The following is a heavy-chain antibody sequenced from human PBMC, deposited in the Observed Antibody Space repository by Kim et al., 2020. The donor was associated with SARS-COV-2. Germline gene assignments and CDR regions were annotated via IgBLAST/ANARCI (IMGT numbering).Heavy chain of an antibody. Sequence: SQTLSLTCAISGDSVSSNSAAWNWIRQSPSRGPEWLGRTYYRSKWYNDYAVSVKSRITINPDTSKNQFSLQLNSVTPEDTAVYYCARDQDTYYYDSSGYYPFDYWGQGTLVTVSS. V-gene: IGHV6-1*01. J-gene: IGHJ4*02. D-gene: IGHD3-22*01. CDR2: TYYRSKWYN. CDR1: GDSVSSNSAA. CDR3: ARDQDTYYYDSSGYYPFDY.